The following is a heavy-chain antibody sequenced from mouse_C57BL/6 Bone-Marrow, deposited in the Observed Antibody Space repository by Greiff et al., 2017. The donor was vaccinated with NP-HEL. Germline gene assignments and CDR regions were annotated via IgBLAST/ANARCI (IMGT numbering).Heavy chain of an antibody. CDR3: TTEYYYGSSYVRFAY. CDR2: IDPENGDT. V-gene: IGHV14-4*01. J-gene: IGHJ3*01. D-gene: IGHD1-1*01. Sequence: EVQLQQSGAELVRPGASVKLSCTASGFNIKDDYMHWVKQRPEQGLEWIGWIDPENGDTEYASKFQGKATITADTSSNTAYLQLSSLTSEDTAVYYCTTEYYYGSSYVRFAYWGQGTLVTVSA. CDR1: GFNIKDDY.